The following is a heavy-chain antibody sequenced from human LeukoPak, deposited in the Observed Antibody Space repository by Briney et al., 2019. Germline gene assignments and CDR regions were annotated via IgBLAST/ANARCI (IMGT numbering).Heavy chain of an antibody. CDR3: AYDYGDYGYLDY. J-gene: IGHJ4*02. D-gene: IGHD4-17*01. V-gene: IGHV3-23*01. Sequence: GTLRLSCAASGFTFSRYGMSRVRQAPGKGLEWVSAISGSGGTTYYAGSVKGRFTISRDNSKNTLYLQMNSLRAEDTAVYYCAYDYGDYGYLDYWGQGTLVTVSS. CDR2: ISGSGGTT. CDR1: GFTFSRYG.